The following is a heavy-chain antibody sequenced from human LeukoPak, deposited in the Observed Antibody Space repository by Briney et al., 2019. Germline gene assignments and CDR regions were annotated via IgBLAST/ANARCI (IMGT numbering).Heavy chain of an antibody. V-gene: IGHV4-39*01. D-gene: IGHD3-22*01. J-gene: IGHJ5*02. Sequence: SETLSLTCTVSGGSISSISYYWGWIRQPPGKGLEWIGSIYYSGSTYYNPSLKSRVTISVDTSKNQFSLKLSSVTAADTAVYYCARRGVVAPYNWFDPWGQGTLVTVSS. CDR2: IYYSGST. CDR1: GGSISSISYY. CDR3: ARRGVVAPYNWFDP.